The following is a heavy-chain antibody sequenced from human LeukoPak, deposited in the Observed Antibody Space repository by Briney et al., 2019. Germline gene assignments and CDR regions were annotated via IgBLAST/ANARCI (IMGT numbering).Heavy chain of an antibody. D-gene: IGHD5-12*01. J-gene: IGHJ4*02. CDR3: ARRQYSGYDFDF. V-gene: IGHV5-51*01. CDR2: IYPRDSDT. CDR1: GYIFTNYW. Sequence: GEPLKISCKASGYIFTNYWIGWVRQMPGKGLEWMGIIYPRDSDTRHSPSFQGQVTVSADKSISTAYLQWNTLEASDTAMYFCARRQYSGYDFDFWGQGTLVTVSS.